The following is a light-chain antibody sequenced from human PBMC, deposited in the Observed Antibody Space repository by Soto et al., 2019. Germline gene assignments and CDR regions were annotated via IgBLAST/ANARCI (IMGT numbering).Light chain of an antibody. J-gene: IGKJ4*01. Sequence: DIQMTQSPSTLSASVGDRVTITYRASQSISSWLAWYQQKPGKAPKLLIYKASSLESGVPSRFSGSGSGTEFTLTISSLQPDDFATYYGQQYNSYPLTFGGGTKVEIK. CDR2: KAS. CDR1: QSISSW. CDR3: QQYNSYPLT. V-gene: IGKV1-5*03.